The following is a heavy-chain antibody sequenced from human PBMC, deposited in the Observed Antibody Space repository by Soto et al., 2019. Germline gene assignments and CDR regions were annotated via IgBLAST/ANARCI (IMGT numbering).Heavy chain of an antibody. CDR1: GFTFSTCN. D-gene: IGHD6-19*01. CDR2: ISYDGNDK. J-gene: IGHJ5*02. V-gene: IGHV3-30*18. Sequence: LRLSCAASGFTFSTCNMHWVRQAPGKGLEWVAVISYDGNDKYYADSVKGRFTISRDNSKNTLYLQMNSLRGEDTAVYYCAKDLYSSDWYNYFDPWGQGTLVTVSS. CDR3: AKDLYSSDWYNYFDP.